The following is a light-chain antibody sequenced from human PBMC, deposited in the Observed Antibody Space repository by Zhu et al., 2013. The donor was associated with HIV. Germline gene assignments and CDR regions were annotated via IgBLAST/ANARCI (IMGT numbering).Light chain of an antibody. Sequence: QSVLTQPPSASGAPGQRVTISCSGGGSNIGTNPVSWYQHLPGTTPKLLIYSNDKRSSGVPDRFSGSTSGTSASLAISWLQSEDEADYYCATWDDSLDGGVFGTGTRVTVL. V-gene: IGLV1-44*01. CDR2: SND. CDR1: GSNIGTNP. J-gene: IGLJ1*01. CDR3: ATWDDSLDGGV.